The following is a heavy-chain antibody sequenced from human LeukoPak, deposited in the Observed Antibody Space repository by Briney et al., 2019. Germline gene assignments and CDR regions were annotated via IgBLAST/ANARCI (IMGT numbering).Heavy chain of an antibody. CDR3: ARGADYYDSSGCFDY. V-gene: IGHV1-18*01. Sequence: GASVKVSCKASGYTFTSYGISWVRQAPGQGLEWMGWISAYNGNTDYAQKLQGRVTMTTDTSTSTAYMELRSLRSDDTAVYYCARGADYYDSSGCFDYWGQGTLVTVSS. D-gene: IGHD3-22*01. J-gene: IGHJ4*02. CDR1: GYTFTSYG. CDR2: ISAYNGNT.